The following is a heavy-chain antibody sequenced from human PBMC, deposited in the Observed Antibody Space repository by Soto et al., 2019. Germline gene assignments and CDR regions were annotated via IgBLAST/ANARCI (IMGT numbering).Heavy chain of an antibody. J-gene: IGHJ4*02. CDR2: IWYDGSNK. V-gene: IGHV3-33*01. CDR3: ASALETGDY. Sequence: QVQLVESGGGVVQPGRSLRLSCVASGFTFSNYGMHWVRQAPGKGPEWVAVIWYDGSNKDYADSVKGRFTISRDNSRNTRYMQMNSLRAEDTAVYYCASALETGDYWGQGNLVNVS. CDR1: GFTFSNYG. D-gene: IGHD3-10*01.